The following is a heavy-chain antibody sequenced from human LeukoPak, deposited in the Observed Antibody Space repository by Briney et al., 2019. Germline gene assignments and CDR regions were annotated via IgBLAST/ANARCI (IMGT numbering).Heavy chain of an antibody. J-gene: IGHJ6*02. CDR2: IYYSGST. CDR1: GGSISSGGYY. CDR3: ARETESVVDGMDV. Sequence: SETLSLTCTVSGGSISSGGYYWSWIRQHPGKGLEWIGYIYYSGSTYYNPSLKSRVTISVDTSKNQFSLKLSSVTAADTAVYYCARETESVVDGMDVWGQGTTVTVSS. V-gene: IGHV4-31*03. D-gene: IGHD2-15*01.